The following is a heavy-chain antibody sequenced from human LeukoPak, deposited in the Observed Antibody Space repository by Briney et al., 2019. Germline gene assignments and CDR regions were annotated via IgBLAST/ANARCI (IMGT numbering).Heavy chain of an antibody. Sequence: PGGSLRLSCAASGFTFSSYGMHWVRQAPGKGLEWVSFIRYDGSNKYYADSVKGRFTISRDNSKNTLYLQMNSLRAEDTAVYYCAKDPRYYYDSSGYPAAFDYWGQGSLVTVSS. CDR1: GFTFSSYG. V-gene: IGHV3-30*02. D-gene: IGHD3-22*01. CDR2: IRYDGSNK. CDR3: AKDPRYYYDSSGYPAAFDY. J-gene: IGHJ4*02.